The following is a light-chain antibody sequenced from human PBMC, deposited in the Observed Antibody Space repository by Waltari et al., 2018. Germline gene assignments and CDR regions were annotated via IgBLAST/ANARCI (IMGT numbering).Light chain of an antibody. CDR1: QSVTRA. J-gene: IGKJ1*01. V-gene: IGKV3-20*01. CDR3: QHYLRLPVM. CDR2: GAS. Sequence: EIVLTQSPGTLSLSPGESATLSCRTSQSVTRALAWYQQKPGQAPRLLIYGASNRATGIPDRFSGSGSGTDFSLTISSLEPEYFAVYYCQHYLRLPVMFGQGTKVEVK.